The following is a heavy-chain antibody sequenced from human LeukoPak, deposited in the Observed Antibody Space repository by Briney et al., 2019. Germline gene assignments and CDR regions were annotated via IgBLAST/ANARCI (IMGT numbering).Heavy chain of an antibody. D-gene: IGHD6-19*01. Sequence: GGSLRLSCAASGFTFRSYSMNWVRQAPGKGLEWVSYISSLSGTIYYADSVKGRFTISRDNAKNSLYLQMNSLRAEDTAVYYCARSGVGSGWTYNWFDPWGQGTLVTVSS. J-gene: IGHJ5*02. CDR1: GFTFRSYS. CDR2: ISSLSGTI. V-gene: IGHV3-48*04. CDR3: ARSGVGSGWTYNWFDP.